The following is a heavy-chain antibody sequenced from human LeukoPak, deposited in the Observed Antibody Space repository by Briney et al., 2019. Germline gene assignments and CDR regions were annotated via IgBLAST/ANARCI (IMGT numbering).Heavy chain of an antibody. CDR1: GFTFSDHF. D-gene: IGHD1-20*01. Sequence: GGSLRLSCAASGFTFSDHFMDWVQQAPGKGLEWVGRIRKKPNSYTTEYAASVKGRFTISRDDSKNSLYLQMNSLEAEDTGVYYCARVSAITGATDALDFWGQGAMVTVSS. V-gene: IGHV3-72*01. CDR2: IRKKPNSYTT. J-gene: IGHJ3*01. CDR3: ARVSAITGATDALDF.